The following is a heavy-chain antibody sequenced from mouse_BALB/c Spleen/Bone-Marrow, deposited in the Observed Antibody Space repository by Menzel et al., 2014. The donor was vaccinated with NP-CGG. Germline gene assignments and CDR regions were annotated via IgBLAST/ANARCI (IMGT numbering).Heavy chain of an antibody. J-gene: IGHJ2*01. V-gene: IGHV2-9*02. CDR2: IWAGGST. Sequence: VKLMESGPGLVSPSRSLSITCTVSGFSLTSYGVHWVRQPPGKGLEWLGVIWAGGSTNYNSALMSRLSISKDNSKSQVFLKMNSPQTDDTAMYYCARVIRYESYFDYWGQGTTLTVSS. CDR3: ARVIRYESYFDY. CDR1: GFSLTSYG. D-gene: IGHD2-14*01.